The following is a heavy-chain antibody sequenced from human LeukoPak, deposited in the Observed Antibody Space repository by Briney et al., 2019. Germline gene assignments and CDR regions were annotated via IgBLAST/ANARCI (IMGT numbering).Heavy chain of an antibody. D-gene: IGHD6-13*01. CDR1: GFTFSSYG. Sequence: GRSLRLSCAASGFTFSSYGVHWVRQAPGKGLEWVAVIWYDGSNKYYADSVKGRFTISRDNSKNTLYLQMNSLRAEDTAVYYCARDPGDIAAAGPTNWFDPWGQGTLVTVSS. J-gene: IGHJ5*02. CDR2: IWYDGSNK. V-gene: IGHV3-33*01. CDR3: ARDPGDIAAAGPTNWFDP.